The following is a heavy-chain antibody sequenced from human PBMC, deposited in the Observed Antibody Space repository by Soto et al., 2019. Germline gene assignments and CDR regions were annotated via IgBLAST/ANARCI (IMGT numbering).Heavy chain of an antibody. D-gene: IGHD3-3*01. V-gene: IGHV4-59*01. CDR3: ARGHLWLED. J-gene: IGHJ4*02. CDR1: GVSTSGFY. Sequence: QVQLQGSGPGLVRPSETLSLTCAVSGVSTSGFYWSWIRQPPGKGLEYIEYIYYSGSSYYNPSLKSELPVSLDSSKDQFSLELTSVTAADTAVYYCARGHLWLEDWGQGTLVTVSS. CDR2: IYYSGSS.